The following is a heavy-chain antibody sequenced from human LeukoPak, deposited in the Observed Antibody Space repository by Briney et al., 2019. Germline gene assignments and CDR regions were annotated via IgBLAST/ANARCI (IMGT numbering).Heavy chain of an antibody. CDR3: AKDLPSEFEAVVVVAATLPWFDP. V-gene: IGHV3-23*01. CDR1: GFTFSTYA. J-gene: IGHJ5*02. D-gene: IGHD2-15*01. CDR2: IRGSGGNT. Sequence: PGGSLRLSCAASGFTFSTYAMTWVRQAPGKGLEWVSGIRGSGGNTLYADSVKGRFTISRDNSKNTLYLQMNSLRAEDTAVYYCAKDLPSEFEAVVVVAATLPWFDPWGQGTLVTVSS.